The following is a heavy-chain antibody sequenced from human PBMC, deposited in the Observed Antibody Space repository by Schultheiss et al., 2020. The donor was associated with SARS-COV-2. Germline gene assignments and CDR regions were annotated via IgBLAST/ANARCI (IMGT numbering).Heavy chain of an antibody. CDR1: GGSISSGGYY. V-gene: IGHV4-39*01. J-gene: IGHJ4*02. CDR2: IYYSGTT. CDR3: ARRGDH. Sequence: SETLSLTCTVSGGSISSGGYYWGWIRQPPGKGLEWIGSIYYSGTTHYNPSLKSRVTISIDASKNQFSLKLRSVTAADTAIYYCARRGDHWGQGTLVTVSS.